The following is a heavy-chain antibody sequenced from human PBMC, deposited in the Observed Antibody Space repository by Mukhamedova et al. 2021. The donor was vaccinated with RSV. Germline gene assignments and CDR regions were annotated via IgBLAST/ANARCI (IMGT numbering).Heavy chain of an antibody. CDR2: LTWDGGST. CDR3: ARDTQPTYNSGWSGLGTFDV. V-gene: IGHV3-9*01. D-gene: IGHD6-19*01. Sequence: GLTWDGGSTLYADSVKGRFTISRDNAKNSLDLQMNSLRAEDTAFYYCARDTQPTYNSGWSGLGTFDVWGQGTLVTVAS. J-gene: IGHJ3*01.